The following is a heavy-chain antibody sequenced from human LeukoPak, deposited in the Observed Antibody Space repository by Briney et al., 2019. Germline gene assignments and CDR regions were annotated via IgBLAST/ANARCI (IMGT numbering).Heavy chain of an antibody. V-gene: IGHV4-30-4*08. CDR1: GGSISSGDYY. D-gene: IGHD3-16*01. Sequence: SETLSLTCIVSGGSISSGDYYWSWIRQSPEKGLEYIGYIYYSGSTYYNPSLKGRVIISMDTSKNHFSLKLSSVTAADTAVYFCARELISPSWGAFDIWGQGTVVTVSS. J-gene: IGHJ3*02. CDR3: ARELISPSWGAFDI. CDR2: IYYSGST.